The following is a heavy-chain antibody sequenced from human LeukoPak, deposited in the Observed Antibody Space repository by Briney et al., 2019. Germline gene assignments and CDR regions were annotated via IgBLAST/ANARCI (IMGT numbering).Heavy chain of an antibody. CDR2: IYYSGST. Sequence: SETLSLTCTVSGGSISSYYWSWIRQPPGKGLEWIGYIYYSGSTNYNPSLKSRVTISVDTSKNQFSLKLSSVTAADTAVYYCARHPRGSNNWSYYFDYWGQGALVTVSS. D-gene: IGHD1-1*01. CDR1: GGSISSYY. J-gene: IGHJ4*02. V-gene: IGHV4-59*08. CDR3: ARHPRGSNNWSYYFDY.